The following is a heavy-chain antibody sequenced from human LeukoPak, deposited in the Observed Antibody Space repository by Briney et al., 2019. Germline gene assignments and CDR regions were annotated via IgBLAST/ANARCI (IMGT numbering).Heavy chain of an antibody. Sequence: ASVKVSCKASGYTFTSYGISWVRQARGQGLEGMGWISAYNGNTNYAQKLQGRVTMTTDTSTSTAYMELRSLRSDDTAVYYCAREDRTTMMGYWGQGTLVTVSS. CDR2: ISAYNGNT. J-gene: IGHJ4*02. D-gene: IGHD3-22*01. V-gene: IGHV1-18*01. CDR3: AREDRTTMMGY. CDR1: GYTFTSYG.